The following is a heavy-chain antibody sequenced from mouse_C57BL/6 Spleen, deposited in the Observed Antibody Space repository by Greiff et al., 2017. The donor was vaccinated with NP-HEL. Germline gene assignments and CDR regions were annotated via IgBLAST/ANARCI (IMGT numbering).Heavy chain of an antibody. CDR1: GFTFSSYA. Sequence: EVKLVESGGGLVKPGGSLKLSCAASGFTFSSYAMSWVRQTPEKRLEWVATISDGGSYTYYPDNVKGRFTISRDNAKNNLYLQMSHLKSEDTAMYYCAREERGYAMDYWGQGTSVTVSS. CDR2: ISDGGSYT. V-gene: IGHV5-4*01. J-gene: IGHJ4*01. CDR3: AREERGYAMDY.